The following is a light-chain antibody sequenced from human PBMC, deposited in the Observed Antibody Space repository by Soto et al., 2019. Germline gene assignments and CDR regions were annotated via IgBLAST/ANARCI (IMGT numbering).Light chain of an antibody. CDR3: NSFRSVNGRP. J-gene: IGLJ2*01. Sequence: QSALTQPASVSGSPGQSITISCSGTSSDVGGYNYVSWYQQHPGKAPKLMIFDVSNRPSGVSNRFSGSKSGNTASLTISSLQAEDEGDYYCNSFRSVNGRPFGGGTKVTVL. CDR2: DVS. V-gene: IGLV2-14*03. CDR1: SSDVGGYNY.